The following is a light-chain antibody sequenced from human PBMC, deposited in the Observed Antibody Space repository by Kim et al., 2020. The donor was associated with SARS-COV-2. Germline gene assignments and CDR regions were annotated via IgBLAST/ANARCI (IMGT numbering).Light chain of an antibody. CDR2: GAS. J-gene: IGKJ5*01. CDR3: QQNSSYPIT. CDR1: QGINNY. Sequence: DIQMTQSPSSLSATVGDRVTITCRASQGINNYLAWFQRKPGKAPKALIYGASSLQIGVPSKFSGSGSGTDFNLTIISLQTEDFATYYCQQNSSYPITFGQGTRLEIK. V-gene: IGKV1-16*02.